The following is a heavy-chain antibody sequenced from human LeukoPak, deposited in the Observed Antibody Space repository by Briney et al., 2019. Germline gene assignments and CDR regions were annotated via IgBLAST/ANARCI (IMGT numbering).Heavy chain of an antibody. D-gene: IGHD2-2*01. J-gene: IGHJ5*02. CDR3: AKDTRRIVPAAISWFDP. CDR1: GFTFDDYA. CDR2: ISWNSGSI. Sequence: GGSLRLSCAASGFTFDDYAMHWVRQAPGKGLEWVSGISWNSGSIGYADSVKGRFTISRDNAKNSLYLQMNSLRAEDTALYYCAKDTRRIVPAAISWFDPWGQGTLVTVSS. V-gene: IGHV3-9*01.